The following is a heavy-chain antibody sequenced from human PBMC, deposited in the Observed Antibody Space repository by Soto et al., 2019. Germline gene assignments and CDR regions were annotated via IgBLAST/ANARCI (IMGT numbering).Heavy chain of an antibody. Sequence: QVQLVQSGAEVKKPGSSVRVSCTASGGTLNSYTISWGRQAPGQGLEWMGGIIPVFGTTDYAQKFQGRVTITADQSTGTAYLDLFSLRSEDTDIYYCSISNSYGRGDFWGQGTLVTVSS. D-gene: IGHD4-17*01. V-gene: IGHV1-69*01. CDR2: IIPVFGTT. J-gene: IGHJ4*02. CDR3: SISNSYGRGDF. CDR1: GGTLNSYT.